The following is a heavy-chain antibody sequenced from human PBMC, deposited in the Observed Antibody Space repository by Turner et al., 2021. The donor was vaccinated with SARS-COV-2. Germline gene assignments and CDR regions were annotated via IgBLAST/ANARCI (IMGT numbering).Heavy chain of an antibody. D-gene: IGHD2-2*01. CDR1: GGSISSSSYY. CDR2: VSYSGRT. Sequence: QLQLQESGPGLVKPSETLSLTCTVSGGSISSSSYYWGWIRQPPGKGLEWIGSVSYSGRTDYNTSHKSRVNISVDTSKNQFSLKLSSVTAADTAVYYCARQRLVVVPAAIINGMDVWGQGTTVTVSS. J-gene: IGHJ6*02. V-gene: IGHV4-39*01. CDR3: ARQRLVVVPAAIINGMDV.